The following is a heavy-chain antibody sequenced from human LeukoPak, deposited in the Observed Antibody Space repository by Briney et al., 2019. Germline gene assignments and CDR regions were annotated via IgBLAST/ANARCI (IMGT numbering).Heavy chain of an antibody. CDR1: GASVTSGGFY. Sequence: PSETLSLTCSVSGASVTSGGFYWGWLRPSPGKGLEWIATIYYTGSTYYDPSLKSRVTISIDTSKNQFSLNVRSVSAADTAVYYCARHSGSGSLSRPFDRWGQGTLVTVTS. CDR3: ARHSGSGSLSRPFDR. V-gene: IGHV4-39*01. CDR2: IYYTGST. J-gene: IGHJ5*02. D-gene: IGHD3-10*01.